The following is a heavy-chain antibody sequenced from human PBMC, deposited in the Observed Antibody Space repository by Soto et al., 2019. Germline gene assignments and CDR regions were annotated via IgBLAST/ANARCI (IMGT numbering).Heavy chain of an antibody. CDR2: LYDVDGS. J-gene: IGHJ3*01. V-gene: IGHV3-53*01. D-gene: IGHD1-1*01. CDR3: ATWHEREHAYDV. CDR1: GLTISGKKY. Sequence: GGFLRLSCAAFGLTISGKKYVAWVRQAPGKGLEWVSALYDVDGSFYADSVKGRFTTSSDSSKTTVYLQINDLRPDDTAVYYCATWHEREHAYDVWGQGTTVTVSS.